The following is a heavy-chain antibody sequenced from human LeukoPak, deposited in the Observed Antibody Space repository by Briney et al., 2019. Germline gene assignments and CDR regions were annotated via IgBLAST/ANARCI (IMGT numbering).Heavy chain of an antibody. J-gene: IGHJ4*02. CDR2: TTNKATSYST. Sequence: GGSLRLSCAASGFTFSDHYMDWVRQAPGKGLEWVGRTTNKATSYSTQYAASVKGRFTISRDDSTNSLYLQMNSLKTEDTAVYFCTRVRLVTRSLDYWGQGTLVTVSS. CDR3: TRVRLVTRSLDY. D-gene: IGHD2-21*02. V-gene: IGHV3-72*01. CDR1: GFTFSDHY.